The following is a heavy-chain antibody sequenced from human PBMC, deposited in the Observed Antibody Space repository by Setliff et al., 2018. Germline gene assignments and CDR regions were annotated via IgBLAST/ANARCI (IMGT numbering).Heavy chain of an antibody. J-gene: IGHJ6*02. Sequence: GASVKVSCKASGGTFTSYDINWVRQATGQGLEWMGWMNPNSGNTGYAQKFQGRVTITRNTSISTAYMELSSLRSDDTAVYYCARSYGGLDYGVYYYYGMDVWGQGTTVTVSS. D-gene: IGHD4-17*01. V-gene: IGHV1-8*03. CDR3: ARSYGGLDYGVYYYYGMDV. CDR1: GGTFTSYD. CDR2: MNPNSGNT.